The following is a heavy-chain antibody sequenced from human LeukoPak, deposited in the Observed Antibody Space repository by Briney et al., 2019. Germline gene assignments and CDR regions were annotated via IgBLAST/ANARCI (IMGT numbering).Heavy chain of an antibody. CDR1: GGSISSYY. CDR2: IYTSGST. J-gene: IGHJ5*02. D-gene: IGHD3-10*01. Sequence: SETLPLTCTVSGGSISSYYWSWIRQPAGKGLEWIGRIYTSGSTNYNPSLKSRVTMSVDTSKNQFSLKLSSVTAADTAVYYCAREIYGSGSYYNWFDPWGQGTLVTVSS. CDR3: AREIYGSGSYYNWFDP. V-gene: IGHV4-4*07.